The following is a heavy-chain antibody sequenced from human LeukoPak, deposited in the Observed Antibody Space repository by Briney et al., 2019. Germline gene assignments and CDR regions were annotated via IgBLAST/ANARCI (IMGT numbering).Heavy chain of an antibody. CDR2: ISSSGSTI. D-gene: IGHD6-13*01. CDR1: GFTFSSYE. CDR3: SSSPYTSSWSHYYIDS. V-gene: IGHV3-48*03. Sequence: GGSLRLSRAASGFTFSSYEMNWVRQAPGKWLEWVSYISSSGSTIYYADSLKGRFTISRDNAKNSLYLQMNSLRADDTALYYCSSSPYTSSWSHYYIDSWGQGTLLTVSS. J-gene: IGHJ4*02.